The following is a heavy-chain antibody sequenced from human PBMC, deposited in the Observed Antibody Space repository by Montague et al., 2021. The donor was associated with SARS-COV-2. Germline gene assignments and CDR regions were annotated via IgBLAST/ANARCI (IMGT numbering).Heavy chain of an antibody. D-gene: IGHD2-8*01. J-gene: IGHJ6*02. Sequence: SETLSLTCTVSGGSISGFYWSWIRQPPGKGLEWIGYIYYSGSTKYNPSLEGRVAVSVDRSKNQVSLKLTSVTAADTAVYYCARLLRSCTNGVCRTYCYNALDGWGQGTTVTVSS. V-gene: IGHV4-59*01. CDR2: IYYSGST. CDR3: ARLLRSCTNGVCRTYCYNALDG. CDR1: GGSISGFY.